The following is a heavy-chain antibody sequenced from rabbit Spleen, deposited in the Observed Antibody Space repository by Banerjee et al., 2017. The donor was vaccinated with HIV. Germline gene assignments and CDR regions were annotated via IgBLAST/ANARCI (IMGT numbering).Heavy chain of an antibody. CDR1: GFSFSSSYY. J-gene: IGHJ4*01. D-gene: IGHD2-1*01. V-gene: IGHV1S40*01. CDR3: AIGTMTLVITDL. Sequence: QSLEESGGDLVKPGASLTLTCTASGFSFSSSYYICWVRQAPEKGLEWIACIDAGNSDSTHYTSWAKGRFTISKTSSTTVTLQLTGLTAADTATYFCAIGTMTLVITDLWGPGTLVTVS. CDR2: IDAGNSDST.